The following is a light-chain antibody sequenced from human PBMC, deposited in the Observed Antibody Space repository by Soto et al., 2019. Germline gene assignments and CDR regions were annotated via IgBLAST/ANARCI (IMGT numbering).Light chain of an antibody. CDR1: SSNIGAGSD. V-gene: IGLV1-40*01. CDR2: GNT. J-gene: IGLJ1*01. Sequence: QSVLTQPPAISGAPGQSVTISCTGSSSNIGAGSDVHWYHQLPGTAPKLLIYGNTNRPLGVTDRFSGSKSGTSAFLAIAGVQTEDEGDYYCQTSDSSRGGRYIFGNGTKLT. CDR3: QTSDSSRGGRYI.